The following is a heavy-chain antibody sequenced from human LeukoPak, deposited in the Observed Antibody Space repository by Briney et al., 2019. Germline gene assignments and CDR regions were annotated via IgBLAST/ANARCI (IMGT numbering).Heavy chain of an antibody. CDR1: GFTFTNAW. CDR3: ARARYSSSSVFDY. D-gene: IGHD6-6*01. V-gene: IGHV3-74*01. J-gene: IGHJ4*02. CDR2: INSDGSST. Sequence: GGSLRLSCAASGFTFTNAWMHWVRQAPGKGLVWVSRINSDGSSTSCADSVKGRFTISRDNAKNTLYLQMNSLRAEDTAVYYCARARYSSSSVFDYWGQGTLVTVSS.